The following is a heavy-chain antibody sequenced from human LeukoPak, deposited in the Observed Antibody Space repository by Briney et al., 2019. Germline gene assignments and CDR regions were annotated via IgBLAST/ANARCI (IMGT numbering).Heavy chain of an antibody. CDR3: ARWNTMIVLRDAFDI. Sequence: SQTLSLTCTVSGGSISSGNYYWSWIRQHPGKGLEWIGYIYYSGSTYHNPSLKSRVTISVDTSKNQFSLKLSSVTAADTAVYYCARWNTMIVLRDAFDIWGQGTMVTVSS. D-gene: IGHD3-22*01. CDR2: IYYSGST. V-gene: IGHV4-31*03. J-gene: IGHJ3*02. CDR1: GGSISSGNYY.